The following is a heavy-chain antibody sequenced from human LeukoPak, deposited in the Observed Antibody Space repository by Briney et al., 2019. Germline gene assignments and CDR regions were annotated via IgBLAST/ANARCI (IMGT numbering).Heavy chain of an antibody. V-gene: IGHV3-30*01. CDR2: ISYDGSNK. Sequence: GGSLRLSCAASGFTFSSYAMHWVRQAPGKGLEWVAVISYDGSNKYYADSVKGRFTISRDNSKNTLYLQMNSLRAEDTAVYYCARDMSSGLGPYYFDYWGQGTLVTVSS. CDR3: ARDMSSGLGPYYFDY. D-gene: IGHD3-22*01. CDR1: GFTFSSYA. J-gene: IGHJ4*02.